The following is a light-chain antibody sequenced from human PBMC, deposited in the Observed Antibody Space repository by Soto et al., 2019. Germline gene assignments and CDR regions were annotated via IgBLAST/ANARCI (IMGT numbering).Light chain of an antibody. CDR2: KAS. J-gene: IGKJ1*01. V-gene: IGKV1-5*03. CDR3: QQYNTYPWT. Sequence: DIQMTQSPSTLSASVGDSVSINCRASQSISAWLAWYQQKPGKAPRLLIYKASTLEIGVPSRFSGSGSGTEFTLTISSLQPDDVAIYYCQQYNTYPWTFGQGTKVDIK. CDR1: QSISAW.